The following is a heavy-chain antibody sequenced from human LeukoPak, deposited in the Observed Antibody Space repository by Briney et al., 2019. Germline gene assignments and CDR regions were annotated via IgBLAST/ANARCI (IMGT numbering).Heavy chain of an antibody. D-gene: IGHD1-26*01. Sequence: SQTLSLTCAISGDSVSSNSAAWNWIRQSPSRGLEWLGRTYYRSKWYNDYAVSVKSRITINPDTSKNQFSLQLNSVTPEDTAVYYCARGLSGSYQTPNDAFDIWGQGTMVTVSS. CDR3: ARGLSGSYQTPNDAFDI. CDR1: GDSVSSNSAA. J-gene: IGHJ3*02. V-gene: IGHV6-1*01. CDR2: TYYRSKWYN.